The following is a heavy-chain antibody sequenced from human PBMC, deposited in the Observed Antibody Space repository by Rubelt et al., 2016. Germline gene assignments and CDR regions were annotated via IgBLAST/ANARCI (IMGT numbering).Heavy chain of an antibody. J-gene: IGHJ4*02. D-gene: IGHD3-22*01. Sequence: QVQLVQSGAEVKKPGASVKVSCKASGYTFTGYYMHWVRQAPGQGLEWMGWINPNSGGTNYAPKFKGRGTMTRDTSISPAYMELGRLRSDDTAVYYCARFAIGGHSSGYLFDYWGQGTLVTVSS. V-gene: IGHV1-2*02. CDR1: GYTFTGYY. CDR3: ARFAIGGHSSGYLFDY. CDR2: INPNSGGT.